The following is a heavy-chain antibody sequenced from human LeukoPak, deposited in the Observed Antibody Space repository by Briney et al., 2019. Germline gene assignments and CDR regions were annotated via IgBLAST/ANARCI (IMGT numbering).Heavy chain of an antibody. Sequence: SETLSLTCTVSGGSISSSTYYWGWIRQPPGKGLEWIGSIYYSGSTYYNPSLKSRVTISVDTSKNQFSLKLSSVTAADTAVYYCARTGWYSGSYDAFDIWGQGTMVTVSS. D-gene: IGHD1-26*01. CDR3: ARTGWYSGSYDAFDI. J-gene: IGHJ3*02. V-gene: IGHV4-39*01. CDR1: GGSISSSTYY. CDR2: IYYSGST.